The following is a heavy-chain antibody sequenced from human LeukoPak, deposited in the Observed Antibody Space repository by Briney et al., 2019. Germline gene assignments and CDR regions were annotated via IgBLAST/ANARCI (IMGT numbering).Heavy chain of an antibody. CDR2: TWSDGTNR. D-gene: IGHD4-11*01. Sequence: VTSLRLSCVAPGFIFCHYGMYRVRQAPRKGVWRGVVTWSDGTNRYYADAVKVRFSMNRDDSQKRVFLQMDSLRAEDTAVYYCARDAQRGFDYSNSLQSWGQGALVTVSS. CDR3: ARDAQRGFDYSNSLQS. CDR1: GFIFCHYG. J-gene: IGHJ4*02. V-gene: IGHV3-33*07.